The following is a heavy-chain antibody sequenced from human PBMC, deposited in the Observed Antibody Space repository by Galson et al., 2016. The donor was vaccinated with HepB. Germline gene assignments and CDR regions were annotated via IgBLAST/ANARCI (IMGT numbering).Heavy chain of an antibody. Sequence: ETLSLTCSVYGTSLRGYYWSWIRQPPGKGLEWLGEVNHSGKTTYNASFKSRVTISVDASLKHFSLSLRSVTAADTAIYYCAKYDWTYGSFDPWAQGTLVTVSS. D-gene: IGHD1-20*01. CDR2: VNHSGKT. CDR3: AKYDWTYGSFDP. V-gene: IGHV4-34*01. CDR1: GTSLRGYY. J-gene: IGHJ5*02.